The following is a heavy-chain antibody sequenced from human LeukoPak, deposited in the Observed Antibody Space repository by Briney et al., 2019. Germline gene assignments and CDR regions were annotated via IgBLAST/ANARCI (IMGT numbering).Heavy chain of an antibody. CDR2: ISSSGSTI. D-gene: IGHD6-13*01. CDR3: ARSRAGPGDY. V-gene: IGHV3-48*03. CDR1: GFTFSSYE. Sequence: AGGSLRLSCAASGFTFSSYEMNWVRQAPGKGLEWVSYISSSGSTIYYADSVKGRFTISRDNAKNSLYLQMNSLRAEDTALYYCARSRAGPGDYWGQGTLVTVSS. J-gene: IGHJ4*02.